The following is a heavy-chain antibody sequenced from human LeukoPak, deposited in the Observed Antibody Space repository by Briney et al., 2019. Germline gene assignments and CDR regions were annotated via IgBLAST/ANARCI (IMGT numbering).Heavy chain of an antibody. Sequence: SETLSLTCTVSGGSISSSSYYWGWIRQPPGKGLEWIGSIYYSGSTYYNPSLKSRVTISVDTSKNQFSLKLSSVTAADTAVYYCARDPLGPFDYWGQGTLVTVSS. CDR1: GGSISSSSYY. CDR2: IYYSGST. CDR3: ARDPLGPFDY. D-gene: IGHD1-26*01. V-gene: IGHV4-39*07. J-gene: IGHJ4*02.